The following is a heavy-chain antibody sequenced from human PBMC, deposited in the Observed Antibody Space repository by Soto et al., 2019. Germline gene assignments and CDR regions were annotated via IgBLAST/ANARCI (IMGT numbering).Heavy chain of an antibody. D-gene: IGHD6-19*01. CDR3: ARDRGGIAGAGTNCFDP. V-gene: IGHV1-69*01. CDR2: FIPIFGTA. J-gene: IGHJ5*02. Sequence: QVQLVQSGAEVKKPGSSVTVSCKASGGTFSSYAISWVRQAPGQGLEWMGGFIPIFGTANYAQKFQGRVTITAAESTSTAYMKLSSLRSEDTAVYYCARDRGGIAGAGTNCFDPWGQGTLVTVSS. CDR1: GGTFSSYA.